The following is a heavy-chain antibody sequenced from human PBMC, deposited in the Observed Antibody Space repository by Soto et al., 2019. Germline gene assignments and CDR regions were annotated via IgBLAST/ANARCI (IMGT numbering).Heavy chain of an antibody. CDR2: INAGNGNT. CDR1: GYTFTNYA. CDR3: ARSSGYYYLEY. V-gene: IGHV1-3*01. J-gene: IGHJ4*02. Sequence: ASVKVSCKASGYTFTNYAMHWVRQAPGQRLEWMGRINAGNGNTKYSQQFQGRVTITRDTSASTAYMELSSLRSEDTAVYYCARSSGYYYLEYWGQGTLVTVSS. D-gene: IGHD3-22*01.